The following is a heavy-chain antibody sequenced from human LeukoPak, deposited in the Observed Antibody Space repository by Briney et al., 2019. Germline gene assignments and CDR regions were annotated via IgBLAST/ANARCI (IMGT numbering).Heavy chain of an antibody. CDR3: TPLQDPFDY. CDR1: GFTFSGSA. J-gene: IGHJ4*02. CDR2: IRSKANSYAT. Sequence: GGSLKLSCAASGFTFSGSAMHWVRQASGKGLEWVGRIRSKANSYATAYAASVKGRFTISRDDSKNTAYLQMNSLKTEDTAVYYCTPLQDPFDYWGQGTLVTVSS. V-gene: IGHV3-73*01.